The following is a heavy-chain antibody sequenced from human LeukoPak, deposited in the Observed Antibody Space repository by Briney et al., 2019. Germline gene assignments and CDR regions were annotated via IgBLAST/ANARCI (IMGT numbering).Heavy chain of an antibody. CDR3: ARDRSDGSGYYGYYFDY. CDR2: IYYSGST. CDR1: GGFIGSYY. Sequence: SETLSLTCIVSGGFIGSYYWSWIRQPPGKGLGWIGHIYYSGSTDYNPSLRSRVTISVDTSKNQFSLRLSSVTAADTAVYYCARDRSDGSGYYGYYFDYWGQGTLVSVSS. J-gene: IGHJ4*02. D-gene: IGHD3-22*01. V-gene: IGHV4-59*01.